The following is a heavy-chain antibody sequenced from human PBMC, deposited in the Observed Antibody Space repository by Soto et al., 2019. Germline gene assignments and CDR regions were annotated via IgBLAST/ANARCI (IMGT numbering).Heavy chain of an antibody. V-gene: IGHV4-59*01. J-gene: IGHJ4*02. CDR1: GGSLSSYY. CDR3: ARDTRYGVLDY. D-gene: IGHD4-17*01. CDR2: IYYSGDT. Sequence: PSETLSLTCTVSGGSLSSYYLSWIRQPPGKGLEWIGYIYYSGDTNYNPSLKSRVTISVDTSKNQFSLSLSSLTAADTAVYYCARDTRYGVLDYWGQGTLVTVSS.